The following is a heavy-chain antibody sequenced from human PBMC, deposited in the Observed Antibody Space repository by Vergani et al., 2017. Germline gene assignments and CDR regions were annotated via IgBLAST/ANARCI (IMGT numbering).Heavy chain of an antibody. Sequence: QVQLQESGPGLVKPSETLSLTCTVSGGSISSYYWSWIRQPAGKGLEWIGRIYTSGSTNYNPSLKSRVTMSVDTSKNQFSLKLSSVTASDTAVYYCARSALPQYYYYYGMDVWGQGTTVTVSS. CDR3: ARSALPQYYYYYGMDV. V-gene: IGHV4-4*07. CDR2: IYTSGST. D-gene: IGHD1-26*01. CDR1: GGSISSYY. J-gene: IGHJ6*02.